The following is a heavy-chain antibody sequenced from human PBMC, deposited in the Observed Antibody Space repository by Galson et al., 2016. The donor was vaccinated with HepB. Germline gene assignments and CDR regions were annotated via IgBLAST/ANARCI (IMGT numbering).Heavy chain of an antibody. V-gene: IGHV3-33*06. J-gene: IGHJ4*02. CDR1: GFTFSSYG. Sequence: SLRLSCAASGFTFSSYGMHWVRQAPGKGLEWVAVIWYDGTNRYYADSVQGRFTISRDNSKNPLNLRMSSLRPEDTAVYYCIKDHRRYYYDTTGYFECWGQGTLVTVSS. CDR2: IWYDGTNR. CDR3: IKDHRRYYYDTTGYFEC. D-gene: IGHD3-22*01.